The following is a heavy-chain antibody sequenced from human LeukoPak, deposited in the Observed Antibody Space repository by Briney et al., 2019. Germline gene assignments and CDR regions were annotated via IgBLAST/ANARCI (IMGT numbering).Heavy chain of an antibody. V-gene: IGHV1-24*01. CDR2: FDPEDGET. CDR1: GYTLTQLS. CDR3: ATDLTRPPDY. Sequence: ASVKVSCKVSGYTLTQLSMHWVRQAPGKGLEWMGGFDPEDGETIYAQKFQGRVTMTEDTFTDTAYMELSSLRSEDTAVYYCATDLTRPPDYWGQGTLVTVSS. J-gene: IGHJ4*02.